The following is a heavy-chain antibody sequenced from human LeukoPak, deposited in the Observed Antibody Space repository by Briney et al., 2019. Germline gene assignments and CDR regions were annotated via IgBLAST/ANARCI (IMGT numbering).Heavy chain of an antibody. D-gene: IGHD2-2*01. CDR2: IYPGDSDT. CDR3: ARSRQDRLGYCSSTSCYWAYYFDY. Sequence: GESLKISCKGSGYSFTSYWIGWMRQMPGKGLEWMGIIYPGDSDTRYSPSFQGQVTISADKSISTAYLQWSSLKASDTAMYYCARSRQDRLGYCSSTSCYWAYYFDYWGQGTLVTVSS. J-gene: IGHJ4*02. CDR1: GYSFTSYW. V-gene: IGHV5-51*01.